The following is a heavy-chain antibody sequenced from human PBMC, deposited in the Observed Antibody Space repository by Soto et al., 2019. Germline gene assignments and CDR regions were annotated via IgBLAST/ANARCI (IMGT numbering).Heavy chain of an antibody. CDR1: GGSISSYY. Sequence: TVSGGSISSYYWSWIRQPPGKGLEWIGYIYYSGSTNYNPSLKSRVTISVDTSKNQFSLKLSSVTAADTAVYYCARSIAAAQPIGGMDVWGQGTTVTVSS. CDR3: ARSIAAAQPIGGMDV. CDR2: IYYSGST. D-gene: IGHD6-13*01. J-gene: IGHJ6*02. V-gene: IGHV4-59*01.